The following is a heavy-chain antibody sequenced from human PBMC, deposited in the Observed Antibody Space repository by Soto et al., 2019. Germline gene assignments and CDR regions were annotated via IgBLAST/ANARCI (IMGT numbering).Heavy chain of an antibody. CDR1: VFTFISYG. J-gene: IGHJ4*02. Sequence: TGWSLRLSCASSVFTFISYGMHWVRQAPGKGLEWVALISYDGSNKYYADSVKGRFTISRDNSKNTLYLEMNSLRAEDTAVYYCARESEDLTSNFDYWGQGTLVTVSS. CDR2: ISYDGSNK. CDR3: ARESEDLTSNFDY. V-gene: IGHV3-30*03.